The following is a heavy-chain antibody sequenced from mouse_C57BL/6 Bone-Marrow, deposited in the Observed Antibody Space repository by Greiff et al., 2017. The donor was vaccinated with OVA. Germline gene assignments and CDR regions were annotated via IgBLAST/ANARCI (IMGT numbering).Heavy chain of an antibody. V-gene: IGHV1-69*01. Sequence: VQLQQPGAELVMPGASVKLSCKASGYTFTSYWMHWVKQRPGQGLEWIGEIDPSDSYTNYNQKFKGKSTLTVDKSSSTAYMQLSSLTSEDSAVYYCARRWVLGGSSYCWYFDVWGTGTTVTVSS. D-gene: IGHD1-1*01. CDR2: IDPSDSYT. J-gene: IGHJ1*03. CDR1: GYTFTSYW. CDR3: ARRWVLGGSSYCWYFDV.